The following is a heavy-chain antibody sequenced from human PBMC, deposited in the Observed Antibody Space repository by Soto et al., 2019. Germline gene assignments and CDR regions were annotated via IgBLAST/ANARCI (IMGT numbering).Heavy chain of an antibody. D-gene: IGHD5-12*01. CDR1: GFTFMIFG. CDR2: ISYDGSNK. V-gene: IGHV3-30*18. CDR3: AKDQERWLQEAELDY. Sequence: PWESXRLCCASSGFTFMIFGIHLFRHAPGKGLEWVAVISYDGSNKYYADSVKGRFTISRYNSKNTLYLQMNSLRAEDTAVYYCAKDQERWLQEAELDYWGQGKLLTVSS. J-gene: IGHJ4*02.